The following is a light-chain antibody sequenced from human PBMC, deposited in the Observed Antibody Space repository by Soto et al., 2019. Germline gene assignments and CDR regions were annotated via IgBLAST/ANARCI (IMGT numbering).Light chain of an antibody. CDR3: QQYERPPFA. J-gene: IGKJ2*01. CDR2: DAS. CDR1: QRLFTGY. V-gene: IGKV3-20*01. Sequence: EIVLTQSPGTLSLFPGDRATLSCRASQRLFTGYLAWFQQKPGQAPRLLLYDASSRAAGVPDRVTGGGSGTDFTLTISGLEPDDFALYFCQQYERPPFAFGQGTKLEIK.